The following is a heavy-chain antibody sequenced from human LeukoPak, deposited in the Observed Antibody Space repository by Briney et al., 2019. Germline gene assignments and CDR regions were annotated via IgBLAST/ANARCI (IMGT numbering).Heavy chain of an antibody. V-gene: IGHV4-39*01. J-gene: IGHJ3*02. CDR3: ARSKVVPAPGAFDI. CDR1: GGSVSSSSYY. D-gene: IGHD2-2*01. CDR2: IYYSGSA. Sequence: SETLSLTCTVCGGSVSSSSYYWGWIRQPPGKGLEWIGSIYYSGSAYYNSSLKSRVTISVDTSKNQFSLKLSSVTAADTAVYYCARSKVVPAPGAFDIWGQGTMVTVSS.